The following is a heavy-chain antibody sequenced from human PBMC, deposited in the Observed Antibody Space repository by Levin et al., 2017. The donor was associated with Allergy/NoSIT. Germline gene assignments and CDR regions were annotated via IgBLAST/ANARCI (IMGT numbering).Heavy chain of an antibody. V-gene: IGHV4-61*02. D-gene: IGHD5-12*01. J-gene: IGHJ6*03. Sequence: SETLSLTCSVSGDSISRGFYYWSWIRQPAGEGREWIGRIYVTGSTTYSPSLKSRVTISLDRSKDQVPLKINSVTDAATAVYYCAKDLGGFSGYIPYCYMDVWGKGTTVTVSS. CDR2: IYVTGST. CDR1: GDSISRGFYY. CDR3: AKDLGGFSGYIPYCYMDV.